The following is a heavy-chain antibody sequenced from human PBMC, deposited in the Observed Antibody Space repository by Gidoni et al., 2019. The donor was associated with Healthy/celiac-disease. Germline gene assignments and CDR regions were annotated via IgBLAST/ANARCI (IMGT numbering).Heavy chain of an antibody. CDR2: IKQDGSEK. J-gene: IGHJ4*02. V-gene: IGHV3-7*01. CDR3: ARYGPSGYSYGYGSRRFDY. CDR1: GFTFSSYW. Sequence: EVQLVESGGGLVQPGGSLRLSCAASGFTFSSYWMSWVRQAPGKGLEWVANIKQDGSEKYYVDSVKGRFTISRDNAKNSLYLQMNSLRAEDTAVYYCARYGPSGYSYGYGSRRFDYWGQGTLVTVSS. D-gene: IGHD5-18*01.